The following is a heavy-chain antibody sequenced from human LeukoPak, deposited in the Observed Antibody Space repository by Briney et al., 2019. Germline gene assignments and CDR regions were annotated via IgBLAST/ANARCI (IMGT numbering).Heavy chain of an antibody. CDR3: AKKFALDV. CDR2: VSASGGIT. V-gene: IGHV3-23*01. Sequence: GGSLRLSCAASGFTFSSYGMTWVRQAPGKGLEWVSDVSASGGITYYADSVKGRFTISRDNSKNTLYLQMNSLRAEDTAVYYCAKKFALDVWGQGSTVTVSS. CDR1: GFTFSSYG. J-gene: IGHJ6*02. D-gene: IGHD3-10*01.